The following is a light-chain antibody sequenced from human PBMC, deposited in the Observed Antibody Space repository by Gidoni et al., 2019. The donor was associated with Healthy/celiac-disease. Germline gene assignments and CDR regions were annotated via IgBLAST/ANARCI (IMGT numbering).Light chain of an antibody. J-gene: IGLJ1*01. CDR2: DVS. V-gene: IGLV2-14*01. Sequence: QPALTQPASVSGSPGQSITISCTGTSSDVGGYNYASWYQQHPGKAPKLMIYDVSNRPSGVSNRFSGSKSGNTASLTISGLQAEDEADYYCSSYTSSSTPHYVFGTGTKVTVL. CDR1: SSDVGGYNY. CDR3: SSYTSSSTPHYV.